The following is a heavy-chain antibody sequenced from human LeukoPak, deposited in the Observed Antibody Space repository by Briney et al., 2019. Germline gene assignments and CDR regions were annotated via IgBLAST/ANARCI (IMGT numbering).Heavy chain of an antibody. CDR2: IFYTGSN. D-gene: IGHD2/OR15-2a*01. CDR3: ARLRDNYFPDY. J-gene: IGHJ4*02. Sequence: SETLSLTCTVSGGSLSNYYWTWIRQPPGKGLEWIAYIFYTGSNNYNPSLKSRVTISVDTSRKQFSMKLNYVTAADTGVYYCARLRDNYFPDYWGQGTLVTVSS. V-gene: IGHV4-59*01. CDR1: GGSLSNYY.